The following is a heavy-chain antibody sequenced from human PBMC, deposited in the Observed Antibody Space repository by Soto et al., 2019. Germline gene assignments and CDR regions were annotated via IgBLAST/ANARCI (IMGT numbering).Heavy chain of an antibody. V-gene: IGHV4-61*01. CDR3: ARDSARYYYDSRPGSFDI. CDR1: GGSVSSGSYY. CDR2: IYYSGST. J-gene: IGHJ3*02. D-gene: IGHD3-22*01. Sequence: SETLSLTCTVSGGSVSSGSYYWSWIRQPPGKGLEWIGYIYYSGSTNYNPSLKSRVTISVDTSENQFSLKLSSVTAADTAVYYCARDSARYYYDSRPGSFDICGQGTMVTVSS.